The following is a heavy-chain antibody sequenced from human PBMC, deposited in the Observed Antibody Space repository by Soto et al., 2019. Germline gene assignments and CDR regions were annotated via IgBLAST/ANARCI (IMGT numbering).Heavy chain of an antibody. J-gene: IGHJ6*02. V-gene: IGHV2-5*01. CDR2: IYWNDDK. CDR1: GFSLNTDGGG. D-gene: IGHD3-16*01. CDR3: AHRPNWGIDGLGA. Sequence: QITLKESGPTLVKPTQPLTLTCTLSGFSLNTDGGGVVWIRQPPGKALEWLALIYWNDDKRYNTSLRSRLTITKDTSRSQVVLTMTNMDPVDTATYYCAHRPNWGIDGLGAWGQGTTVTVSS.